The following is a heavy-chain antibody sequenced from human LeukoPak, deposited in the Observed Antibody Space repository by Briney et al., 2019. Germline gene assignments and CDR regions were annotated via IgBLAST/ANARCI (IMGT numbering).Heavy chain of an antibody. CDR2: IIPIFGTA. CDR3: ARVPRITMIVDGAFDI. J-gene: IGHJ3*02. D-gene: IGHD3-22*01. CDR1: GGTFSSYA. V-gene: IGHV1-69*05. Sequence: GSSVKVSCKASGGTFSSYAISWVRQAPRQGLEWMGRIIPIFGTANYAQKFQGRVTITTDESTSTAYMELSSLRSGDTAVYYCARVPRITMIVDGAFDIWGQGTMVTVSS.